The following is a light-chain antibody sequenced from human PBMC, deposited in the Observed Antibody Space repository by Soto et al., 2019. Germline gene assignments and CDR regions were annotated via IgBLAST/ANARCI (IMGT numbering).Light chain of an antibody. CDR2: GAS. CDR1: QSINSRY. Sequence: EIVLTQSPGTLSLSPGERATLSCRASQSINSRYLAWYQQKPGQAPRLLIYGASSRATGIPDRFSGSGSGTDFTLTTSRLEPEDFAVYYCQQFGSSHGFTFGPGTIVDIK. CDR3: QQFGSSHGFT. V-gene: IGKV3-20*01. J-gene: IGKJ3*01.